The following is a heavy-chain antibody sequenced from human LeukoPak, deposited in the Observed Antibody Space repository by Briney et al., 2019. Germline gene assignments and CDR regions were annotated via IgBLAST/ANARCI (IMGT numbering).Heavy chain of an antibody. D-gene: IGHD2-21*02. CDR1: GYTFTGYY. CDR2: INPNSGGT. CDR3: ARFVVVTATYDY. Sequence: ASVKVSCKASGYTFTGYYMHWVRQAPGQGLEWMGWINPNSGGTNYAQKFQGRATMTRDTSISTAYMELSRLRSDDTAVYYCARFVVVTATYDYWGQGTLVTVSS. J-gene: IGHJ4*02. V-gene: IGHV1-2*02.